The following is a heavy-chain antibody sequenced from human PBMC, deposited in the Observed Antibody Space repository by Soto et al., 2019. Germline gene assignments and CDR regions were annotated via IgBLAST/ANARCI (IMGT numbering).Heavy chain of an antibody. CDR3: VNRATLNSDWGTGYLDY. J-gene: IGHJ4*02. D-gene: IGHD7-27*01. V-gene: IGHV2-5*02. CDR2: IYWDDDK. Sequence: QITLKESGPTLVEPTETLTLTCTFSGFSLSTSGVGVGWIRQPPGKALEWLAFIYWDDDKRYNASLRSRLTITKDTSRNQVVLTVTDMDPVDTATYYCVNRATLNSDWGTGYLDYWGQGTLVTVSS. CDR1: GFSLSTSGVG.